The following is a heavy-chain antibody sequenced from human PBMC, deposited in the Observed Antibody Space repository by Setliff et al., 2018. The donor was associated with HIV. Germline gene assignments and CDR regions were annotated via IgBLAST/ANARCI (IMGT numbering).Heavy chain of an antibody. V-gene: IGHV4-59*11. CDR2: IHYSWSI. CDR1: GGSLSSHY. CDR3: ARVPSSGWYGGHHYMDV. J-gene: IGHJ6*03. Sequence: SETLSLTCTVSGGSLSSHYWNWIRQHPGKGLEWLGYIHYSWSINYNPSLKSRVTISGDSSKEQVSLMLSSVTAADTAVYFCARVPSSGWYGGHHYMDVWGKGAAVTSP. D-gene: IGHD6-19*01.